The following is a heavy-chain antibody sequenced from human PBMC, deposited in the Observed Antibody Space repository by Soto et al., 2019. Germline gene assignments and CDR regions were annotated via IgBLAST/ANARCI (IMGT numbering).Heavy chain of an antibody. Sequence: QVQLVESGGGVVQPGRSLRLSCAASGFTFSSYGRHWVRQAPGKGLEWVAVIWYDGSKKYYADSVKGRFTISRDNSKNTLYLQMNSLRAEDTAVYYCARDSGGGNSHDYWGQGTLVTVSS. D-gene: IGHD2-21*02. V-gene: IGHV3-33*01. CDR2: IWYDGSKK. CDR3: ARDSGGGNSHDY. CDR1: GFTFSSYG. J-gene: IGHJ4*02.